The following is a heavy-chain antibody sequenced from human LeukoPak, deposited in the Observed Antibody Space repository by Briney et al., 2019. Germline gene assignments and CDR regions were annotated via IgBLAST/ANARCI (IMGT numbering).Heavy chain of an antibody. CDR1: GGSISSYY. D-gene: IGHD4-17*01. Sequence: PSETLSLTCTVSGGSISSYYWSWIRQPPGKGLEWIGYIYYSGSTNYNPSLKSRVTISVDTSKNQFSLKLSSVTAADTAVYYCAREDSEDYGDAFDIWGQGTMVTVSS. V-gene: IGHV4-59*01. J-gene: IGHJ3*02. CDR2: IYYSGST. CDR3: AREDSEDYGDAFDI.